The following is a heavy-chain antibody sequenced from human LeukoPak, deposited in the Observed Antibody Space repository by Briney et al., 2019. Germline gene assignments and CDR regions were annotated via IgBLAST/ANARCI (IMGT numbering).Heavy chain of an antibody. CDR1: GYTFTTYN. J-gene: IGHJ4*02. D-gene: IGHD3-22*01. CDR2: INPNSGGT. CDR3: ARDLALYYDSSGYSAETDY. V-gene: IGHV1-2*02. Sequence: GASVKVSCKASGYTFTTYNINWVRQAPGQGLEWMGWINPNSGGTNYAQKFQGRVTMTRDTSISTAYMELSRLRSDDTAVYYCARDLALYYDSSGYSAETDYWGQGTLVTVSS.